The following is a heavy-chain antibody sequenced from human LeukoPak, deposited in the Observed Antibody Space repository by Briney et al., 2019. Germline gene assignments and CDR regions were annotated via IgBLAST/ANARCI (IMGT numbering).Heavy chain of an antibody. D-gene: IGHD2-15*01. CDR3: ARETRETGSGDHQTDAFDI. CDR2: INRDASRP. V-gene: IGHV3-74*01. Sequence: GGSLRLSRAASGFTFSDYWMHWVRQAPGKGLVWVSRINRDASRPSYADSVKGRFTISRDNAKNTLYLQMNSLRVEDTALYYCARETRETGSGDHQTDAFDIWGQGTMVSVSS. J-gene: IGHJ3*02. CDR1: GFTFSDYW.